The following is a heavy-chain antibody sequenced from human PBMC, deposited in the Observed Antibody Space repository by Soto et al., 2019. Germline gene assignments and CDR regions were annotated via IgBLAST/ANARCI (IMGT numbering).Heavy chain of an antibody. CDR2: IIPLLNTP. V-gene: IGHV1-69*13. CDR3: ARVLPARERWLQTTYYFDY. CDR1: GGTFSSYA. J-gene: IGHJ4*02. Sequence: GASVKVSCKASGGTFSSYAVSWVRQAPGQGLEWMGVIIPLLNTPKYVQKFQGRVTITADASATTAYMELSSLRSEDTAVYYCARVLPARERWLQTTYYFDYWGQGTLVTVSS. D-gene: IGHD5-12*01.